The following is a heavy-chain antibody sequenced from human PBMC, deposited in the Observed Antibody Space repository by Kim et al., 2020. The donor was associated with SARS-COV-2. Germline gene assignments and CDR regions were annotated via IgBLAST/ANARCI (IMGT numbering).Heavy chain of an antibody. J-gene: IGHJ4*02. CDR3: ARGTIAYCGGDCHLPLDY. V-gene: IGHV3-11*04. CDR2: ISSSGSTI. D-gene: IGHD2-21*02. CDR1: GFTFSDYY. Sequence: GGSLRLSCAASGFTFSDYYMSWIRQAPGKGLEWVSYISSSGSTIYYADSVKGRFTISRDNAKNSLYLQMNSLRAEDTAVYYCARGTIAYCGGDCHLPLDYWGQGTLVTVSS.